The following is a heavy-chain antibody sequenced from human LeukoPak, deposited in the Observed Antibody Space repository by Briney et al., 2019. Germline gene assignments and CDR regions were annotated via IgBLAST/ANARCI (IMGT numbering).Heavy chain of an antibody. D-gene: IGHD4-17*01. Sequence: PGGSLTLSCAASGFTFDDYAMHWVRQAPGKGLEWVSLISWDGGSTYYADSVKGRFTISRDNSKNSLYLQRNGLRAEDTALYYCAKDLNDYAGWMDVWGKGTTVTVSS. J-gene: IGHJ6*04. CDR3: AKDLNDYAGWMDV. CDR2: ISWDGGST. CDR1: GFTFDDYA. V-gene: IGHV3-43D*04.